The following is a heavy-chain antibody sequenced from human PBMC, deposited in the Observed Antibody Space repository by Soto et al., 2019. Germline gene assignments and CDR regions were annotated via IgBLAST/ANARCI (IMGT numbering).Heavy chain of an antibody. V-gene: IGHV3-20*01. CDR1: GFTFDDYG. CDR3: VRGASLNVDY. J-gene: IGHJ4*02. Sequence: EVQLVESGGGVLRPGGSLRISCAASGFTFDDYGMSWARQAPGKGLEWVSGVTWNGGSTGYADSVKGRFTISRDNAKNALYLQMNSLRAEDTAFYDCVRGASLNVDYWGQGTLVTASS. CDR2: VTWNGGST. D-gene: IGHD1-1*01.